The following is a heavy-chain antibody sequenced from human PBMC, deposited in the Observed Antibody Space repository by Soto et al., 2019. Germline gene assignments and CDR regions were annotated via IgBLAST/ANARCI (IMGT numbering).Heavy chain of an antibody. Sequence: QVQLQESGPGLVRPSETLSLTCSVSDGSISGLYWTWVRQSPGKGLEWIGWIYSSGTTNYNPSLKSRVAFSVDTSKNQFSLKLTSVNAADTAIYYCARLRKHYFMDAWGKGTTVAVSS. CDR2: IYSSGTT. J-gene: IGHJ6*03. CDR1: DGSISGLY. V-gene: IGHV4-59*08. D-gene: IGHD4-17*01. CDR3: ARLRKHYFMDA.